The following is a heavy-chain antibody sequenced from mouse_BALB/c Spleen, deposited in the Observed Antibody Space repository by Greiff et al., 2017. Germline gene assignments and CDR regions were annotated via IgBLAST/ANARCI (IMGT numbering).Heavy chain of an antibody. Sequence: EVQLQESGPGLVKPSQSLSLTCTVTGYSITSDYAWNWIRQFPGNKREWMGYISYSGSTSYNPSLKSRISITRDTSKNQFFLQLNSVTTEDTATYYCARWGYGDGSVDYWGQGTTLTVSS. J-gene: IGHJ2*01. CDR1: GYSITSDYA. CDR3: ARWGYGDGSVDY. D-gene: IGHD2-13*01. V-gene: IGHV3-2*02. CDR2: ISYSGST.